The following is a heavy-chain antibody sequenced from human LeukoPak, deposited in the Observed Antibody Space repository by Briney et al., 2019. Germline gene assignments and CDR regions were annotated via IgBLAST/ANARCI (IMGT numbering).Heavy chain of an antibody. Sequence: SSETLSLTCTVSGGSISSGSYYWSWIRQPAGKGLEWIGRICTSGSTNYNPSLKSRVTISVDTSKNQFSLKLSSVTAADTAVYYCARMARYYYGSGSYGGFDYWGQGTLVTVSS. V-gene: IGHV4-61*02. J-gene: IGHJ4*02. CDR3: ARMARYYYGSGSYGGFDY. CDR2: ICTSGST. D-gene: IGHD3-10*01. CDR1: GGSISSGSYY.